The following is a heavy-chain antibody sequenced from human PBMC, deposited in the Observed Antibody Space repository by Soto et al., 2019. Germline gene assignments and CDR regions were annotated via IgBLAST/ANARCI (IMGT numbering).Heavy chain of an antibody. J-gene: IGHJ6*02. CDR3: AKAKEWLRFTSSYGGYYYYGMDV. Sequence: GALRHSCAASGCTFISYAMSWVRQATGKGLEWVSAISGSGGSTYYADSVKGRFTISRDNSKNTLYLQMNSLRAEDTAVYYCAKAKEWLRFTSSYGGYYYYGMDVWGQGTTVTVSS. CDR2: ISGSGGST. V-gene: IGHV3-23*01. D-gene: IGHD5-12*01. CDR1: GCTFISYA.